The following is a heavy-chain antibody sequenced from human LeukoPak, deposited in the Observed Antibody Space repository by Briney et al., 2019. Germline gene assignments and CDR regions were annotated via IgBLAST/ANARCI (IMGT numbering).Heavy chain of an antibody. CDR1: GGSISSYY. CDR2: IYYSGST. J-gene: IGHJ3*02. V-gene: IGHV4-59*08. Sequence: SETLSLTCTVSGGSISSYYWSWIRQPPGKGLEWIGYIYYSGSTNYNPSLKSRVTISVDTSKNQFSLKLSSVTAADTAVYHCARLPPSYCYGSGSYRDAFDIWGQGTMVTVSS. D-gene: IGHD3-10*01. CDR3: ARLPPSYCYGSGSYRDAFDI.